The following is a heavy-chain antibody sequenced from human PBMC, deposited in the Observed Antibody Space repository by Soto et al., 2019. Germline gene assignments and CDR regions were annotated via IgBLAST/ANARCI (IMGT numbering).Heavy chain of an antibody. CDR2: IKAANAYA. CDR3: VVSRGWWSFEY. Sequence: QVQLVQSGAEVKKPGTSVKVSCQTSGYTFTIFDMHWVRQAPGQSLEWMGWIKAANAYAVYSENFPGRVTFTRDTSARTGYMDVSSLRYEDTAVYYCVVSRGWWSFEYWGQGTLVTVSS. V-gene: IGHV1-3*01. CDR1: GYTFTIFD. D-gene: IGHD6-19*01. J-gene: IGHJ4*02.